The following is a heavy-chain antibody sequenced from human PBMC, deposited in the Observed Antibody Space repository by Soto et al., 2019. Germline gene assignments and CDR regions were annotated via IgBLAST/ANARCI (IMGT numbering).Heavy chain of an antibody. CDR1: GYTFTSYD. CDR3: AASRYWPNGVCPFDY. CDR2: MNSNNGNP. D-gene: IGHD2-8*01. Sequence: QVQLVQSGAEVKKPGASVKVSCKTSGYTFTSYDINWVRQATGQGLEWMGWMNSNNGNPGYAQKFQGRVTVNRDTPIRTVYMELSSLRSDDTALYYCAASRYWPNGVCPFDYWGQGTLVTVSS. J-gene: IGHJ4*02. V-gene: IGHV1-8*01.